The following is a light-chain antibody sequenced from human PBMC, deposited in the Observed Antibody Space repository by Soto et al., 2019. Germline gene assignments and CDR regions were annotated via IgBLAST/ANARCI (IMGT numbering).Light chain of an antibody. Sequence: DIQLTQSPSSLSASVGDRVTITCRASQSISTYLNWYQQQPQKAPKLLIYSASRLQSGVPSRFSGSGSGTEFTLTISSLQPDDFATYYCQQYDSYSWTFGQGTKGDIK. V-gene: IGKV1-9*01. J-gene: IGKJ1*01. CDR2: SAS. CDR1: QSISTY. CDR3: QQYDSYSWT.